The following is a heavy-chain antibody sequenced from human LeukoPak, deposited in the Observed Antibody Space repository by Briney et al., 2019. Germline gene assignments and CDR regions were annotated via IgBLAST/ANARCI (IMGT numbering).Heavy chain of an antibody. J-gene: IGHJ2*01. CDR3: ARHINRGGTHLGWYFDL. Sequence: SETLSLTCTVSGGSIGSSSYYWGWIRQPPGKGLEWIGSIYYSGSTYYNPSLKSRVTISVDTSKNQFSLKLSSVTAADTAVYYCARHINRGGTHLGWYFDLWGRGTLVTVSS. CDR1: GGSIGSSSYY. CDR2: IYYSGST. D-gene: IGHD1-1*01. V-gene: IGHV4-39*01.